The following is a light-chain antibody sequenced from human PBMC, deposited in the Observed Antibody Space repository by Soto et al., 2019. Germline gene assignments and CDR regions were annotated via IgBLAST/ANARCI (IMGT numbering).Light chain of an antibody. J-gene: IGKJ1*01. CDR2: LGS. CDR3: MQALQTRT. CDR1: QSLLQSNGYNY. V-gene: IGKV2-28*01. Sequence: DIVMTQSPLSLPVTPGEPASISCRSSQSLLQSNGYNYLDWYLQKPGQSPQLLIYLGSYRASGVPDRFSGSGSGTDFTLKISRVEAEDVGVYYCMQALQTRTFGQGTKVEI.